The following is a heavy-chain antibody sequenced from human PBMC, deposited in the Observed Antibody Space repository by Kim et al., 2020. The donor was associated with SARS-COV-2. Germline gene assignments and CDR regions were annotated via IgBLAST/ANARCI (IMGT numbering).Heavy chain of an antibody. CDR2: INHSGST. V-gene: IGHV4-34*01. Sequence: SETLSLTCAVYGGSFSGYYWSWIRQPPGKGLEWIGEINHSGSTNYNPSLKSRVTISVDTSKNQFSLKLSSVTAADTAVYYCARGRGEVRWPRAGERGLD. J-gene: IGHJ4*01. CDR1: GGSFSGYY. D-gene: IGHD3-16*01. CDR3: ARGRGEVRWPRAGERGLD.